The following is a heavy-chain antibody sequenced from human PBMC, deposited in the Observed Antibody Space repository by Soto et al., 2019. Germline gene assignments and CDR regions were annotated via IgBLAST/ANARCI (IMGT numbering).Heavy chain of an antibody. V-gene: IGHV1-69*02. CDR3: ARGYGDNYYYGMDV. Sequence: SVKVSCTASGGTFSSYTISWVRQAPGQGLEWMGRIIPILGIANYAQKFQGRVTITADKSTSTAYMELSSLRSEDTAVYYCARGYGDNYYYGMDVWGQGTTVTVSS. D-gene: IGHD4-17*01. CDR2: IIPILGIA. CDR1: GGTFSSYT. J-gene: IGHJ6*02.